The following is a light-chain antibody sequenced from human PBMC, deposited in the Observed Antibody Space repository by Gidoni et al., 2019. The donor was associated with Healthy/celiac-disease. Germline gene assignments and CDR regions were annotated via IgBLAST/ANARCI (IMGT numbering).Light chain of an antibody. CDR1: SLRSYY. CDR3: NSRDSSGNHKVV. J-gene: IGLJ2*01. V-gene: IGLV3-19*01. Sequence: SSELTQDPAVSVALGQTVRITCQGDSLRSYYASWYQQKPGQAPVLVIYGKNNRPSGIPDRFPGSSSGNTASLTITGAEAEDEADYYCNSRDSSGNHKVVFGAGTKLTVL. CDR2: GKN.